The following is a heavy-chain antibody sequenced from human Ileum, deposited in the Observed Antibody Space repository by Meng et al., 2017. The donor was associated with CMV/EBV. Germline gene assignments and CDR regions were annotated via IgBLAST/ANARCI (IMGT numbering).Heavy chain of an antibody. Sequence: GGSLRLSCAASGFTFSTYWMHWVRQAPGKGLMWVSRINADGTSTSYADSVKGRFTISRDNAKNTLYLQMNSLRAEDTAVYYYARVVSKGGEWFLYPMYHFDYWGHGTQVTVSS. D-gene: IGHD3-3*01. CDR3: ARVVSKGGEWFLYPMYHFDY. V-gene: IGHV3-74*01. CDR1: GFTFSTYW. J-gene: IGHJ4*01. CDR2: INADGTST.